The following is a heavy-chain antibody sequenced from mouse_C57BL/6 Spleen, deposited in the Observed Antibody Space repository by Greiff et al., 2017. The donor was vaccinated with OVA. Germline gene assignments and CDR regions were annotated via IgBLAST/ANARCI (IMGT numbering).Heavy chain of an antibody. CDR3: ARSGTYYGSSRFAY. CDR2: IDPSDSYT. Sequence: QVQLQQPGAELVRPGTSVKLSCKASGYTFTSYWMHWVKQRPGQGLEWIGVIDPSDSYTNYNQKFKGKATLTVDTSSSTAYMQLSSLTSEDSAVYYCARSGTYYGSSRFAYWGQGTLVTVSA. CDR1: GYTFTSYW. V-gene: IGHV1-59*01. D-gene: IGHD1-1*01. J-gene: IGHJ3*01.